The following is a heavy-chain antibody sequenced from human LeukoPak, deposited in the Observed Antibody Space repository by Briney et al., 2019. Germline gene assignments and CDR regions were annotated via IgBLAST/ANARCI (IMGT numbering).Heavy chain of an antibody. Sequence: SETLSLTCTVSGYSISSGYYWGWIRQPPGKGLEWIGSIYHSGSTYYNPSLKSRVTISLDTSKSQFSLKVRYVTAADTAVYYCARGLNDSWTGENYWGQGTLVTVSS. CDR1: GYSISSGYY. V-gene: IGHV4-38-2*02. CDR3: ARGLNDSWTGENY. D-gene: IGHD3-3*01. J-gene: IGHJ4*02. CDR2: IYHSGST.